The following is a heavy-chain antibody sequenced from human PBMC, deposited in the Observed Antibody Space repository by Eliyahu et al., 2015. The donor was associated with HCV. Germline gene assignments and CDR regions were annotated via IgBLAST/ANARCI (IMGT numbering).Heavy chain of an antibody. CDR2: IYWNDDK. Sequence: QITLKESGPTLVKPTQTLTLTCTFSGFSLSTRGVGVGWXRQPPGKALEWLALIYWNDDKRYSPSLKSRLTITKDTSKNQVVLTMTNMDPVDTATYYCAHTFRPPRGHLGELSFNPGWRARAFDIWGQGTMVTVSS. CDR3: AHTFRPPRGHLGELSFNPGWRARAFDI. V-gene: IGHV2-5*01. CDR1: GFSLSTRGVG. J-gene: IGHJ3*02. D-gene: IGHD3-16*02.